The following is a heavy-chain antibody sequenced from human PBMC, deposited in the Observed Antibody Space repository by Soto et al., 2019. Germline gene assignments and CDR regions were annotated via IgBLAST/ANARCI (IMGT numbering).Heavy chain of an antibody. CDR1: GGTFSSYA. D-gene: IGHD2-2*01. Sequence: VKVSCKASGGTFSSYAISWVRQAPGQGLEWMGGIIPIFGTANYAQKFQGRVTITADESTSTAYMELSSLRSEDTAVYYCARGYQLLDYYYGMDVWGQGTTVTVS. CDR2: IIPIFGTA. J-gene: IGHJ6*02. V-gene: IGHV1-69*01. CDR3: ARGYQLLDYYYGMDV.